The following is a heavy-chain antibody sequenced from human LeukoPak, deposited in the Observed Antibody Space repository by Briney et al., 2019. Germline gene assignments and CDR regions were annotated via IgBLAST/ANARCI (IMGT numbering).Heavy chain of an antibody. J-gene: IGHJ5*02. D-gene: IGHD2-21*02. CDR3: ARVVRGVVTSNWFDP. CDR1: DDSLNTYY. CDR2: VASSGTS. V-gene: IGHV4-59*01. Sequence: PSETLSLTCTVSDDSLNTYYWTWIRQTPGKDLEWIGFVASSGTSNYNPSLKSRVSISIDTSKNQFSLALTSVTPADTAVYYCARVVRGVVTSNWFDPWGQGTLLSVSS.